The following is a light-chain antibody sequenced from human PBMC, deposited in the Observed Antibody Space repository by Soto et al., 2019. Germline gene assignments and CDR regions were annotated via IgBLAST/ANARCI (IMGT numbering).Light chain of an antibody. Sequence: EIVMTQSPATLSVSPGERATLSCRASQSISSNLAWYQQKPGQAPRLLMFRTSSRATGFPARFSGSGSGTEFTLTISSLHSEDFAVYYCQQYNNWPLTFGGGTKVDIK. CDR1: QSISSN. CDR3: QQYNNWPLT. J-gene: IGKJ4*01. V-gene: IGKV3-15*01. CDR2: RTS.